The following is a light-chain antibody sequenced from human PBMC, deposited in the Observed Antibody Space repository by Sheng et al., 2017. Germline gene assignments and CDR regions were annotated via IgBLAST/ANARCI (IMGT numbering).Light chain of an antibody. CDR2: VH. J-gene: IGKJ4*01. CDR1: QSISTY. V-gene: IGKV1-39*01. Sequence: DIQMTQSPSSLAASIGDRVTINCRASQSISTYLNWYRQKPGKPLNSSSMVHIDCTVGSPSRFSGSGSGTDFTLTISSLHPEDFAVYYCQQTYDTPPVTFGGGTKVEMK. CDR3: QQTYDTPPVT.